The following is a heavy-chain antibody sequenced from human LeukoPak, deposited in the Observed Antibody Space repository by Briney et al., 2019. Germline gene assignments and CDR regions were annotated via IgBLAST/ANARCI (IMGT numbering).Heavy chain of an antibody. CDR1: GFTFSNHA. Sequence: GGSLRLSCAASGFTFSNHAMSWVRQAPGKGLEWVSALSGSGGNTYYADSVKGRFTISRDNSKNTLYLQMNSLRTEDTAVYYCANLDYYGDYSNYWGQGTLVTVSS. J-gene: IGHJ4*02. CDR3: ANLDYYGDYSNY. CDR2: LSGSGGNT. D-gene: IGHD4-17*01. V-gene: IGHV3-23*01.